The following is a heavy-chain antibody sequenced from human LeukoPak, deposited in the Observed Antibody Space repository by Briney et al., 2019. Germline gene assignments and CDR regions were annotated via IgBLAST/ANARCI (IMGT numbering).Heavy chain of an antibody. V-gene: IGHV1-2*04. CDR3: ARETYPGTGSTSLRKDYYYYGMDV. J-gene: IGHJ6*02. D-gene: IGHD2-2*01. Sequence: ASVKVSCKASGYTFTGYYMHWVRQAPGQGLEWMGWINPNSGGTNYAQKFQGWVTMTRDTSISTAYMELSRLRSDDTAVYYCARETYPGTGSTSLRKDYYYYGMDVWGQGTMVTVSS. CDR1: GYTFTGYY. CDR2: INPNSGGT.